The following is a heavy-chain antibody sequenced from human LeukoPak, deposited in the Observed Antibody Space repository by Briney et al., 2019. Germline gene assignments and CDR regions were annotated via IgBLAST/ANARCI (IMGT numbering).Heavy chain of an antibody. J-gene: IGHJ6*03. Sequence: GGSLRLSCAASGFTFSSYAMSWVRQAPGKGLEWVAVIWYDGSNKYYADSVKGRFTISRDNSKNTLYLQMNSLRAEDTAVYYCARGANYYYYYMDVWGKGTTVTVSS. CDR2: IWYDGSNK. CDR3: ARGANYYYYYMDV. CDR1: GFTFSSYA. D-gene: IGHD1-26*01. V-gene: IGHV3-33*08.